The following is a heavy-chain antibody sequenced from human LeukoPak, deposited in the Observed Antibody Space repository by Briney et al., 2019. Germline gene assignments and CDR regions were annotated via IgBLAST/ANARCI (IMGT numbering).Heavy chain of an antibody. D-gene: IGHD1-26*01. CDR1: RYTLTGYY. V-gene: IGHV1-2*02. CDR2: INPNSGGT. J-gene: IGHJ3*02. CDR3: ARVERAFDI. Sequence: ASVKVSCKASRYTLTGYYMHWVRQAPGQGLERMGWINPNSGGTNYVQKFQGRVTMTRDTSISTAYMELSRLRSDDTAVYYCARVERAFDIWGQGTMVTVSS.